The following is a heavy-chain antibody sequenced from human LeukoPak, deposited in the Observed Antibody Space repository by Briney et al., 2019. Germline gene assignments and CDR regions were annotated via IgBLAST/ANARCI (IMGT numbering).Heavy chain of an antibody. D-gene: IGHD3-22*01. CDR1: GGSISSSSYY. CDR3: ARGLGYYDSSVGY. Sequence: SETLSLTCTVSGGSISSSSYYWGWIRQPPGKGLEWIGYVYYSGSTNYNPSLKSRVTISVDTSKNQFSLKLSSVTAADTAVYHCARGLGYYDSSVGYWGQGTLVTVSS. V-gene: IGHV4-61*05. CDR2: VYYSGST. J-gene: IGHJ4*02.